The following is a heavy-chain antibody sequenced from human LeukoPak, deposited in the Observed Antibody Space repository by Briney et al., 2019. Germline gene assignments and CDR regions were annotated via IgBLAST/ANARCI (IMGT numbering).Heavy chain of an antibody. V-gene: IGHV4-59*01. CDR1: GGSISSYY. J-gene: IGHJ3*02. CDR2: IYYSGST. Sequence: SETLSLTCTVSGGSISSYYWSWIRQPPGKGLEWIGYIYYSGSTNYNPSLKSRVTISVDTSKNQFSLKLSSVTAADTAVYYCARAYYYDSSGLDAFDIWGQGTMVTVSS. D-gene: IGHD3-22*01. CDR3: ARAYYYDSSGLDAFDI.